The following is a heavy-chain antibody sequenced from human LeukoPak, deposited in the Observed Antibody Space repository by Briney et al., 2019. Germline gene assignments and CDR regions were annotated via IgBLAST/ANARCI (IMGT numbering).Heavy chain of an antibody. V-gene: IGHV1-8*03. J-gene: IGHJ4*02. CDR1: GYTFTSYD. CDR3: ARARCVRSPNCYYFDY. CDR2: MNSNIGNT. Sequence: ASVKVSCKASGYTFTSYDINWVRQAPGQGLEWMGWMNSNIGNTGYAQKFQGRVTFTRNTSTGTAYMELNSLRSEDTAVYYCARARCVRSPNCYYFDYWGQGTLVTVSS. D-gene: IGHD2-15*01.